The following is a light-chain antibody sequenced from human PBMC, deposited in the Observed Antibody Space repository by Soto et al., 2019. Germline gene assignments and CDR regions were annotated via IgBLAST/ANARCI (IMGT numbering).Light chain of an antibody. Sequence: DIQMTQSPSSLSASAGDRVTITCRASQSISNYLSWYQHKPGKAPKLLIYAASRLQSGVPSRFSGSGSGTDFTLTISSLQPEDFATYHCQQTYTLPRTFGQGTKLDIK. J-gene: IGKJ2*01. CDR1: QSISNY. V-gene: IGKV1-39*01. CDR2: AAS. CDR3: QQTYTLPRT.